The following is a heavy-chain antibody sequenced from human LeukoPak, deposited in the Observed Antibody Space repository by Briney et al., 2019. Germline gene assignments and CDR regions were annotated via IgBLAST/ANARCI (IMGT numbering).Heavy chain of an antibody. J-gene: IGHJ6*03. V-gene: IGHV4-59*01. D-gene: IGHD2-15*01. CDR2: IYYSGST. Sequence: SETLPLTCAVFGASFSDYYWSWIRQPPGKGLEWIGYIYYSGSTNYNPSLKSRVTISVDTSKNQFSLKLSSVTAADTAVYYCARVGYCSGGSCHSRDNYYYYYYMDVWGKGTTVTVSS. CDR1: GASFSDYY. CDR3: ARVGYCSGGSCHSRDNYYYYYYMDV.